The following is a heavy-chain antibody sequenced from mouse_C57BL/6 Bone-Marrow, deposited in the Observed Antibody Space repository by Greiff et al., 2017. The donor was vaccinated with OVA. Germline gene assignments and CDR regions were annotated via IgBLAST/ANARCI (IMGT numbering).Heavy chain of an antibody. J-gene: IGHJ3*01. CDR1: GYTFTSYW. D-gene: IGHD2-2*01. V-gene: IGHV1-64*01. CDR2: IHPNSGST. CDR3: AFYGYDAGFAY. Sequence: VQLQQPGAELVKPGASVKLSCKASGYTFTSYWMHWVKQRPGQGLEWIGMIHPNSGSTNYNEKFKSKATLTVDKSSSTAYMQLSSLTSEDSAVYYCAFYGYDAGFAYWGQGTLVTVSA.